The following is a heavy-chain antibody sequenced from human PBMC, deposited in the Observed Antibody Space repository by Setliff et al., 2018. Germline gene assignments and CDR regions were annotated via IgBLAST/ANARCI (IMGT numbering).Heavy chain of an antibody. Sequence: ASVKVSCKASGYTFSNYGVTWVRQAPGQGLEWMGWVTVYNGNTEYAQNLQGRLTLTTDISTSTAYMELGSLTTDDTAVYYCARVESMVRGKNILRHFDYWGQGIQVTVS. CDR3: ARVESMVRGKNILRHFDY. CDR1: GYTFSNYG. V-gene: IGHV1-18*01. D-gene: IGHD3-10*01. J-gene: IGHJ4*02. CDR2: VTVYNGNT.